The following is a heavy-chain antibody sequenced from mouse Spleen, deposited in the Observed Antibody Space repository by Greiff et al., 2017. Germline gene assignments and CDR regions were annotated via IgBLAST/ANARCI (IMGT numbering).Heavy chain of an antibody. CDR3: TSYYDYDLYAMDY. CDR2: IYPGNSDT. V-gene: IGHV1-5*01. J-gene: IGHJ4*01. Sequence: VQLKQSGTVLARPGASVKMSCETSGYTFTSYWMHWVKQRPGQGLEWIGAIYPGNSDTSYNQKFKGKAKLTAVTSASTAYMELSSLTNEDSAVYYCTSYYDYDLYAMDYWGQGTSVTVSS. CDR1: GYTFTSYW. D-gene: IGHD2-4*01.